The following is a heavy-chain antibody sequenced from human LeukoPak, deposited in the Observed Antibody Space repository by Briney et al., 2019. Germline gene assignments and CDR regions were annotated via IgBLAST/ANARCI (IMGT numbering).Heavy chain of an antibody. D-gene: IGHD5-12*01. CDR1: GFTVSRNY. V-gene: IGHV3-66*01. Sequence: GGSLRLSCAASGFTVSRNYMSWVRQAPGKGLEWVSVIYSGGRTYYADSLKGRFTISRDNAKKSLYLQINSLRAEDTAVYYCARVTRGGYDGYFDYWGQGTLVTVSS. CDR2: IYSGGRT. CDR3: ARVTRGGYDGYFDY. J-gene: IGHJ4*02.